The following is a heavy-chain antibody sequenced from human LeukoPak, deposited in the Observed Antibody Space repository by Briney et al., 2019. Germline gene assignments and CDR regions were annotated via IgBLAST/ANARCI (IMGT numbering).Heavy chain of an antibody. CDR3: AREEVLEMATQRGGWFDP. J-gene: IGHJ5*02. CDR1: GGTFSSYA. Sequence: GASVKVSCKASGGTFSSYAISWVRQAPGQGLEWMGGIISIFGTANYAQKFQGRVTITTDESTSTAYMELSSLRSEDTAVYDCAREEVLEMATQRGGWFDPWGQGTLVTVSS. V-gene: IGHV1-69*05. D-gene: IGHD5-24*01. CDR2: IISIFGTA.